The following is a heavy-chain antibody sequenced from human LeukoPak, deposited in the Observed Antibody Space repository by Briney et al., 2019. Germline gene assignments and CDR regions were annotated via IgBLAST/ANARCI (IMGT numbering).Heavy chain of an antibody. Sequence: ASVKVSCKAPGYSFTGYYIHWGRQAPGQGLEWRGGINPNTGGGTVYAQRSQGRVSMTGDTSLSTGYLEVRSLTSDDTGVYYCARDYSGDSTGYFARGAYFQHWGQGTLVTVSS. CDR2: INPNTGGGT. V-gene: IGHV1-2*02. CDR1: GYSFTGYY. D-gene: IGHD3-22*01. J-gene: IGHJ1*01. CDR3: ARDYSGDSTGYFARGAYFQH.